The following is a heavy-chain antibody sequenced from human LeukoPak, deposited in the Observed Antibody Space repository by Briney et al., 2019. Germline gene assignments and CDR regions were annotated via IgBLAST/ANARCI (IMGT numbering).Heavy chain of an antibody. V-gene: IGHV4-59*11. J-gene: IGHJ4*02. D-gene: IGHD2-15*01. Sequence: SETPSLTCTVSRGPIRRHYGSSIRQPPGEGLDWMGHISYSSRINYNPSPKCRVTMSIDTSKNQLSLTLTSVAAADTAVYYCARGAGWWDYWGQGTLVTVSS. CDR1: RGPIRRHY. CDR2: ISYSSRI. CDR3: ARGAGWWDY.